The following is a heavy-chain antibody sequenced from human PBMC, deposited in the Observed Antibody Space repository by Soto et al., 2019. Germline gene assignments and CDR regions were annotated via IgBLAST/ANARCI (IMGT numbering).Heavy chain of an antibody. CDR2: IWYDGSNK. D-gene: IGHD6-19*01. J-gene: IGHJ4*02. V-gene: IGHV3-33*01. CDR1: GFTFSSYG. Sequence: GGSLRLSCAASGFTFSSYGMHWVRQAPGKGLEWVAVIWYDGSNKYYADSVKGRFTISRDNSKNTLYLQMNSLRAEDTAVYYCAGRITVAGTLAYWGQGTLVTVSS. CDR3: AGRITVAGTLAY.